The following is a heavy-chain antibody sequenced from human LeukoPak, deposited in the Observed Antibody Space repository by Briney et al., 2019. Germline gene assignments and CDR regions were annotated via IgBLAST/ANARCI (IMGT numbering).Heavy chain of an antibody. D-gene: IGHD6-19*01. J-gene: IGHJ4*02. CDR1: GFMFSSYG. CDR2: IRYDGSNK. Sequence: GGSLRLSCAASGFMFSSYGMHWVRQAPGKGLEWVALIRYDGSNKYYADSVKGRFTISRDNSKNTLYLQMNSLRAEDTALYYCVKDRTVAGTDARYYFDYWGQGTLVTVSS. CDR3: VKDRTVAGTDARYYFDY. V-gene: IGHV3-30*02.